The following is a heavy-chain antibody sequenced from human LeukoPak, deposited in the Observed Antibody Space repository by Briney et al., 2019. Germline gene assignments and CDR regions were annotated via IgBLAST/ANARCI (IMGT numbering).Heavy chain of an antibody. D-gene: IGHD2-2*01. Sequence: ASVTVSLKASGYTFTSYGISWVRQAPGQGLAWMGWISAYNGNTNYAQKLQGRVTMTTDTSTSTAYMELRSLRSDDTAVYYCARHHCSSTSCYGDYWGQGTLVTVSS. CDR3: ARHHCSSTSCYGDY. CDR1: GYTFTSYG. CDR2: ISAYNGNT. V-gene: IGHV1-18*01. J-gene: IGHJ4*02.